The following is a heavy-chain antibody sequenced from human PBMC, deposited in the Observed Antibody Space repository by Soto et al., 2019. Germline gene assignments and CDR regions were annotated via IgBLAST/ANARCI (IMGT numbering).Heavy chain of an antibody. J-gene: IGHJ4*02. CDR1: GGSISSGGYY. Sequence: SETLSLTCTVSGGSISSGGYYWSWIRQHPGKGLEWIGYIYYSGSTYYNPSLKSRVTISVDTSKNQFSLKLSSVTAADTAVYYCASYITIFGVVITEFDTWGQETLLTVSS. CDR3: ASYITIFGVVITEFDT. CDR2: IYYSGST. D-gene: IGHD3-3*01. V-gene: IGHV4-31*03.